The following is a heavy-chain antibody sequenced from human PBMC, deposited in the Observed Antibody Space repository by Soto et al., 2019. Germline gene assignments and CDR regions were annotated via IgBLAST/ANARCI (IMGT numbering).Heavy chain of an antibody. Sequence: GGSLRLSCAASGFTFSSYSMNWVRQAPGKGLEWVSSISSSSSYIYYADSVKGRFTISRDNAKNSLYLQMNSLRAEDTAVYYCARVSPPEQQLGLYYFDYWGQGTLVTVSS. D-gene: IGHD6-13*01. CDR3: ARVSPPEQQLGLYYFDY. CDR2: ISSSSSYI. CDR1: GFTFSSYS. V-gene: IGHV3-21*01. J-gene: IGHJ4*02.